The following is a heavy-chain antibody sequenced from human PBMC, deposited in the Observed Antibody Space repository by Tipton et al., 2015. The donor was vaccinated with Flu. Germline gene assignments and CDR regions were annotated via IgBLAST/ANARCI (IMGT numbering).Heavy chain of an antibody. Sequence: SLRLSCAASGFTFSSYGMHWVRQAPGKGLEWVAVIWYDGSNKYFADSVKGRFTISRDNSKNTLYLQMNSLRAEDTAVYYCARLYSSSSFDPWGQGTLVTVSS. D-gene: IGHD6-6*01. V-gene: IGHV3-33*08. CDR3: ARLYSSSSFDP. CDR2: IWYDGSNK. J-gene: IGHJ5*02. CDR1: GFTFSSYG.